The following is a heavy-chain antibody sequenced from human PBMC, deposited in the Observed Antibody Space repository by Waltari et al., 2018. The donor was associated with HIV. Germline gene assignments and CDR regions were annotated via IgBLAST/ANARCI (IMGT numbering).Heavy chain of an antibody. CDR1: GYTFTSYD. Sequence: QVQLVQSGAEVKKPGASVKVSCKASGYTFTSYDINWVRQATGQGLEWMGWRNPNGGNTGYAQKFQGRVTMTRNTSISTAYMELSSLRSEDTAVYYCARLGYCSSTSCYYYYYYGMDVWGQGTTVTVSS. CDR2: RNPNGGNT. D-gene: IGHD2-2*01. CDR3: ARLGYCSSTSCYYYYYYGMDV. V-gene: IGHV1-8*01. J-gene: IGHJ6*02.